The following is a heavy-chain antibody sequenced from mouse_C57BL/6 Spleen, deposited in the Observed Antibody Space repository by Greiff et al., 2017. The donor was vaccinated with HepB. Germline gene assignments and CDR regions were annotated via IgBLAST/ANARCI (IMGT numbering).Heavy chain of an antibody. V-gene: IGHV5-9-1*02. J-gene: IGHJ3*01. CDR2: ISSGGDYT. CDR1: GFTFSSYA. CDR3: TRDGDMGTTRGLAY. Sequence: DVMLVESGEGLVKPGGSLKLSCAASGFTFSSYAMSWVRQTPEKRLEWVAYISSGGDYTYYADTLKGRFTIARDNARNTQYLQMSSLKSEDTAMYYCTRDGDMGTTRGLAYWGQGTLVTVSA. D-gene: IGHD2-2*01.